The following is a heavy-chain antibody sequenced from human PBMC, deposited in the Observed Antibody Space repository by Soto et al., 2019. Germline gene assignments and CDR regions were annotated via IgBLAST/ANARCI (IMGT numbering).Heavy chain of an antibody. Sequence: PGGSLRLSCTASGFTFGDYAMSWFRQAPGKGLEWVGFIRSKAYGGTTEYAASVKGRFTISRDDSKSIAYLQMNSLKTEDTAVYYCTPQRFLEWLLRHELEWDFDYWGQGTLVTVSS. CDR3: TPQRFLEWLLRHELEWDFDY. CDR2: IRSKAYGGTT. D-gene: IGHD3-3*01. J-gene: IGHJ4*02. CDR1: GFTFGDYA. V-gene: IGHV3-49*03.